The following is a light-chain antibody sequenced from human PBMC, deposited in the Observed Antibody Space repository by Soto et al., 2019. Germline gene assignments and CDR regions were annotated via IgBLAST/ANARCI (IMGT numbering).Light chain of an antibody. V-gene: IGKV1-9*01. CDR2: AAS. CDR3: QQYETFSGT. J-gene: IGKJ1*01. CDR1: QGISSY. Sequence: DIQLTQSPSFLSASVGDRVTITCRASQGISSYLAWYQQKPGKAPKLLIYAASTLQSGVPSRFSGSGSGTEFTLTISSLQPEDFAVYYCQQYETFSGTFGPGTKVDIK.